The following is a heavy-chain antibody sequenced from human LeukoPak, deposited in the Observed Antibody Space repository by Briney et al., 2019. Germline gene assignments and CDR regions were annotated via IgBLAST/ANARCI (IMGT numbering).Heavy chain of an antibody. J-gene: IGHJ5*02. CDR3: ASGQDNWFDP. CDR2: IYHSGST. CDR1: GGSFSGYY. Sequence: PSETLSLTCAVYGGSFSGYYWSWIRQPPGKGLEWIGEIYHSGSTNYNPSLKSRLTISVDKSKNQFSLKLNSVTAADTAVYYCASGQDNWFDPWGQGTLVTVSS. V-gene: IGHV4-34*01.